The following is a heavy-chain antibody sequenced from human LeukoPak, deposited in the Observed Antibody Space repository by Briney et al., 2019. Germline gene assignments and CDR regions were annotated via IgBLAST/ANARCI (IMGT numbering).Heavy chain of an antibody. Sequence: SETLSLTCAVYGGSFSGYYWSWIRQPPGKGLEWIGEINHSGSTNYNPSLKSRVTISVDTSKNQFSLNLSSETAADTAVYYWGKRGGDSFMVRGFYYWGQGTLVTVSS. CDR1: GGSFSGYY. V-gene: IGHV4-34*01. J-gene: IGHJ4*02. CDR3: GKRGGDSFMVRGFYY. D-gene: IGHD3-10*01. CDR2: INHSGST.